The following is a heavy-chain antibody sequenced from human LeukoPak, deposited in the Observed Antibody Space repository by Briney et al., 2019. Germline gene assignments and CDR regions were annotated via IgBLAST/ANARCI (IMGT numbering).Heavy chain of an antibody. CDR1: GFTFDDYA. D-gene: IGHD1-26*01. J-gene: IGHJ6*03. CDR2: ISWNSGSI. CDR3: ARYNSGSLYYYYYYMDV. V-gene: IGHV3-9*01. Sequence: PGGSLRLSCAASGFTFDDYAMHWVRQAPGKGLEWVSGISWNSGSIGYADSVKGRFTISRDSAKNSLYLQMNSLRAEDTAVYYCARYNSGSLYYYYYYMDVWGKGTTVTVSS.